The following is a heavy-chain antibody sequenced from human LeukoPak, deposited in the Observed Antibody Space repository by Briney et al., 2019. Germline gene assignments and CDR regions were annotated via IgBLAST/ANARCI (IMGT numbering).Heavy chain of an antibody. CDR2: ISWNSGSI. CDR1: GFTFDDYA. V-gene: IGHV3-9*01. CDR3: AKSRDTAMADPGY. Sequence: GGSLRLSCAASGFTFDDYAMHWVRQAPGKGLEWVSGISWNSGSIGYADSVKGRFTISRDNAKNSLYLQMNSLRAEDTAVYYCAKSRDTAMADPGYWGQGTLVTVSS. D-gene: IGHD5-18*01. J-gene: IGHJ4*02.